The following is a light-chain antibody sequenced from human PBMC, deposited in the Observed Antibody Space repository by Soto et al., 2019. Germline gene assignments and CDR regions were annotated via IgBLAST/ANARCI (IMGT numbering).Light chain of an antibody. J-gene: IGKJ2*01. Sequence: EIVLTQSPATLSLSPGERATLSCRASQSVSSYLAWYQQKPGQAPRLLIYDASNRATGIRGRFSGSGSGTDFTLTISSLEPEDLAVYYCQHRSNWPPYAFGQGPKLEIK. CDR2: DAS. CDR3: QHRSNWPPYA. V-gene: IGKV3-11*01. CDR1: QSVSSY.